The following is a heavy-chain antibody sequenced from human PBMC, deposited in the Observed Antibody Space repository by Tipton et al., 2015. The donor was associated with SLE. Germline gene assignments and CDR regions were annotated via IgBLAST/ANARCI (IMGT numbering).Heavy chain of an antibody. CDR3: ARHLGEQQLVYYYYYGMDV. D-gene: IGHD6-13*01. J-gene: IGHJ6*02. V-gene: IGHV4-4*07. CDR2: IYTSGST. CDR1: GGSISSYY. Sequence: TLSLTCTVSGGSISSYYWSWIRQPAGKGLEWIGRIYTSGSTNYNPSLKSRVTMSVYTSKNQLSLKLSSVTAADTGVYYCARHLGEQQLVYYYYYGMDVWGQGTTVTVSS.